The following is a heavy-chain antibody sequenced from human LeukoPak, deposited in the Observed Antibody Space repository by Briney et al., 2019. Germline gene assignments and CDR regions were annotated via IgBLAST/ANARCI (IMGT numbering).Heavy chain of an antibody. CDR2: IRYDGSNK. CDR1: GFTFSSYG. J-gene: IGHJ4*02. V-gene: IGHV3-30*02. D-gene: IGHD2-2*01. Sequence: GGSLRLSCAASGFTFSSYGMHWVRQAPGKGLEWVAFIRYDGSNKYYADSVKGRFTISRDNSKNTLYLQMNSLRAEDTAVYYCAKDTVDVVVPAAYPDYWGQGTLVTVSS. CDR3: AKDTVDVVVPAAYPDY.